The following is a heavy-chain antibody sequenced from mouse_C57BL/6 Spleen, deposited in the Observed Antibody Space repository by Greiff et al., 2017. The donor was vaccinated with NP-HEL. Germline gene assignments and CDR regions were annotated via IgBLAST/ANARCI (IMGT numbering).Heavy chain of an antibody. Sequence: EVQLQQSGPELVKPGASVKISCKASGYTFTDYYMNWVKQSHGKSLEWIGDINPNNGGTSYIQKFKGKATLTVDKSSSTAYMELRSLTSEDSAVYYCAREAFTTVVARYFDVWGTGTTVTVSS. D-gene: IGHD1-1*01. CDR3: AREAFTTVVARYFDV. J-gene: IGHJ1*03. V-gene: IGHV1-26*01. CDR2: INPNNGGT. CDR1: GYTFTDYY.